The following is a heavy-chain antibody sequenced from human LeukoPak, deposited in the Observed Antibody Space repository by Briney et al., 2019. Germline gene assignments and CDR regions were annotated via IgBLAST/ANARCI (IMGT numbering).Heavy chain of an antibody. Sequence: ASVKVSCKASGYTLTGYYMHWVRQAPGQGLEWMGWINPNSGGTNYAQKFQGRVTMTRDTSISTAYMELSRLRSDDTAVYYCARGRGYCSGGSCYHDYWGQGTLVTVSS. D-gene: IGHD2-15*01. CDR3: ARGRGYCSGGSCYHDY. CDR2: INPNSGGT. V-gene: IGHV1-2*02. J-gene: IGHJ4*02. CDR1: GYTLTGYY.